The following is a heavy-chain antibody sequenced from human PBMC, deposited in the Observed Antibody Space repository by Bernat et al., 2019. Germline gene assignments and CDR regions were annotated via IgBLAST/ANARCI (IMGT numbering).Heavy chain of an antibody. CDR2: ISYDGSNK. CDR3: AKVRYYGSGSYPFDY. V-gene: IGHV3-30*18. D-gene: IGHD3-10*01. J-gene: IGHJ4*02. Sequence: QVQLVESGGGVVQPGRSLRLSCAASGFTFSSYGMHWVRQAPGKGLEWVAVISYDGSNKYYADSVKGRFTISRDNSMNTLYLQMNSLRAEDTAVYCCAKVRYYGSGSYPFDYWGQGTLVAVPS. CDR1: GFTFSSYG.